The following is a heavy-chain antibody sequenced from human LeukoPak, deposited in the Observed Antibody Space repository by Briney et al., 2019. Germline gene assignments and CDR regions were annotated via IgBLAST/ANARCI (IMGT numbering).Heavy chain of an antibody. V-gene: IGHV3-23*01. CDR3: RETYYDSSGYYAPPSGY. D-gene: IGHD3-22*01. J-gene: IGHJ4*02. CDR2: ISGSGGST. Sequence: QPGGSLRLSCAASGFTFSSYAMSWVRRAPGKGLEWVSAISGSGGSTYYADSVRGRFTISRDNSKNTLYLQMNSLRAEDTAVYYCRETYYDSSGYYAPPSGYWGQGTLVTVSS. CDR1: GFTFSSYA.